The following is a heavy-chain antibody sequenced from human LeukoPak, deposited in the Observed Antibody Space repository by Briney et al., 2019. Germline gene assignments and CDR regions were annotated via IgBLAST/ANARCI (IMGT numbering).Heavy chain of an antibody. J-gene: IGHJ5*02. CDR2: INPSDSYT. V-gene: IGHV5-10-1*01. CDR1: GYIFTEQW. D-gene: IGHD3-10*01. CDR3: AGLGYYHRSGSPGPRDNWFDA. Sequence: GESLKISCEGSGYIFTEQWIIWAGQMPGTSLEWMGRINPSDSYTDYSPSCQGHVTISADKSISIAYLQWSSLKASDAAMSYCAGLGYYHRSGSPGPRDNWFDAWGQGTLVTVSS.